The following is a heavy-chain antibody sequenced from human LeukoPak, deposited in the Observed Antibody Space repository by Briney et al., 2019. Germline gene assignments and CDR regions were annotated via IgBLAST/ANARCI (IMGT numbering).Heavy chain of an antibody. V-gene: IGHV1-18*01. CDR3: ARHYYDSGGYNSAFDY. CDR1: GYTFTSYG. D-gene: IGHD3-22*01. Sequence: ASVKVSCKASGYTFTSYGITWVRQAPGQGLEWLGWISAYNGDTNYAQKLQGRVTMTTDTSTGTAYMELRSLRSDDTAVYYCARHYYDSGGYNSAFDYWGQGTLVTVSS. J-gene: IGHJ4*02. CDR2: ISAYNGDT.